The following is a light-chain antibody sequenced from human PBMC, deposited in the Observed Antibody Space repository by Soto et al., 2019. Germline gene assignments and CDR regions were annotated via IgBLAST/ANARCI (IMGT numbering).Light chain of an antibody. CDR1: QSVSTY. J-gene: IGKJ5*01. CDR2: DAS. V-gene: IGKV3-11*01. Sequence: ETLFAQSPATPSLPPGESATHSCRASQSVSTYLAWYQQKPGQAPRLLISDASTRVTGIPARFRGSGSGTDFTLTISSLEPDDFAVYYCQQRSNWQITFGQGTRLEIK. CDR3: QQRSNWQIT.